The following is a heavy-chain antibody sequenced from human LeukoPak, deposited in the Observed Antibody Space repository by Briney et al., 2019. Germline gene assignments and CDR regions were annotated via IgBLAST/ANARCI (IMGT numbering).Heavy chain of an antibody. CDR1: GYTFTGYY. CDR3: ARDLESTTVTGDY. CDR2: INPNSGGT. D-gene: IGHD4-11*01. Sequence: ASVKVSCKASGYTFTGYYMHWVRQAPGQGLGWMGWINPNSGGTNYAQKFQGRVTMTRDTSISTAYMELSRLRSDDTAVYYCARDLESTTVTGDYWGQGTLVTVSS. V-gene: IGHV1-2*02. J-gene: IGHJ4*02.